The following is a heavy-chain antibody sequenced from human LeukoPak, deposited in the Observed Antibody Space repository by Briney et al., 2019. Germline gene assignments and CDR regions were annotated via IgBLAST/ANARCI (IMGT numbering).Heavy chain of an antibody. V-gene: IGHV3-30*04. CDR3: ATAHTVTTARY. CDR1: GFTFSSYA. CDR2: ISYDGSNK. Sequence: PGRSLRLSCAASGFTFSSYAMHWVRQAPGKGLEWVAVISYDGSNKYYADSVKGRFTISRDNSKNTLYLQMNSLRAEDTAVYYCATAHTVTTARYWGQGTLVTVSS. J-gene: IGHJ4*02. D-gene: IGHD4-17*01.